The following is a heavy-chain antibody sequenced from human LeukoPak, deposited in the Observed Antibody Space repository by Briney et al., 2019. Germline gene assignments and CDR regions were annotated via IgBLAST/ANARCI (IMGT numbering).Heavy chain of an antibody. J-gene: IGHJ4*02. CDR1: GFTFSSYA. D-gene: IGHD6-13*01. Sequence: PGGSLRLSCAASGFTFSSYAMNWVRQAPGKGLEWVSSISSSSSYIYYADSVKGRFTISRDNAKNSLYLQMNSLRAEDTAVYYCARVTGYSSSWSDYWGQGTLVTVSS. V-gene: IGHV3-21*01. CDR3: ARVTGYSSSWSDY. CDR2: ISSSSSYI.